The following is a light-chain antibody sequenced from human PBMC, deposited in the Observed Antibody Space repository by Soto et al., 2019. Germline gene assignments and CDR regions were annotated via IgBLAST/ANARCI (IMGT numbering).Light chain of an antibody. J-gene: IGKJ1*01. V-gene: IGKV3-20*01. CDR2: GAS. Sequence: EIVLTQSPGTLSLSPGETATLSCRASETVTSYFAWYQQKPGQAPRLLIYGASSRATGIPDRVSGSGSGTDLTLTISGLEPEDFAVYYCQQYGYSPRTFGQGTKVEIK. CDR3: QQYGYSPRT. CDR1: ETVTSY.